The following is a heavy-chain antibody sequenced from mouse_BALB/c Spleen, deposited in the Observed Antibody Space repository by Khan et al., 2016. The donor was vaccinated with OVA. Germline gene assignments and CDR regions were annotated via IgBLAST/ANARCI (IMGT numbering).Heavy chain of an antibody. CDR3: ARDDGDSLFAY. V-gene: IGHV1S137*01. CDR2: VSTYYGNT. J-gene: IGHJ3*01. CDR1: DYTFTDYP. Sequence: QIQLVQSGPELVRPGVSVKISCKGPDYTFTDYPMHWVQQSHVKSLEWIGAVSTYYGNTNYNQTFKGKAILTVDKSSSTAYMELAGLTSEDSATYYCARDDGDSLFAYWGQGTLVTVSA. D-gene: IGHD2-3*01.